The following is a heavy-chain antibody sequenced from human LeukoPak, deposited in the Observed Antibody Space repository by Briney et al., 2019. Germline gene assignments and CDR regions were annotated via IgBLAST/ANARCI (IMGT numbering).Heavy chain of an antibody. Sequence: GASVKVSCTASGYTFTGYYMHWVRQAPGQGLEWMGRINPNSGGTNYAQKFQGRVTMTRDTSISTAYMELSRLRSDDTAVYYCAISGYSSGWCGPFDYWGQGTLVTVSS. CDR3: AISGYSSGWCGPFDY. J-gene: IGHJ4*02. V-gene: IGHV1-2*06. D-gene: IGHD6-19*01. CDR2: INPNSGGT. CDR1: GYTFTGYY.